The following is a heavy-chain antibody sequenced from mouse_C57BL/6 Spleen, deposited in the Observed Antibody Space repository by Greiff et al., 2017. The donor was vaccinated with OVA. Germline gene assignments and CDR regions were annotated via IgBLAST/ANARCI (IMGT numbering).Heavy chain of an antibody. D-gene: IGHD2-5*01. Sequence: EVKLMESGAELVKPGASVKLSCTASGFHIKDYYMHWVKQRTEQGLEWIGRIDPEDGETKYAPKFQGKATITADTSSNTAYLQLSSLTSEDTAVYYCARNYYSNYGNYAMDYWGQGTSVTVSS. CDR3: ARNYYSNYGNYAMDY. CDR1: GFHIKDYY. J-gene: IGHJ4*01. CDR2: IDPEDGET. V-gene: IGHV14-2*01.